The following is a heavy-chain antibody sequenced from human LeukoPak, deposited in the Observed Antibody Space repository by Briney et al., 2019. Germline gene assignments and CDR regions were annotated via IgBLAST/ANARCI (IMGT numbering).Heavy chain of an antibody. CDR1: GFAFDKYW. Sequence: PAGGSLRLSCEGSGFAFDKYWISWVRQAPGKGLEWVANIKEDGSEKEFLDSVKGRFTISRDNSKKSVYLQRNSLRAEDTAVYYCARDVNRGVFDMWGQGTRVTVSS. V-gene: IGHV3-7*03. J-gene: IGHJ3*02. CDR2: IKEDGSEK. CDR3: ARDVNRGVFDM.